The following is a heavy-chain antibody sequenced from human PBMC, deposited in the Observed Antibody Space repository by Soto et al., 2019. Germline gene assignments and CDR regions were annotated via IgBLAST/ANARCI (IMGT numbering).Heavy chain of an antibody. CDR2: INHSGNT. V-gene: IGHV4-34*01. CDR3: ARGRGEFDA. Sequence: SEPLSLTCAVYGASLSDNYCNWLRQPPGKGLEWIGEINHSGNTNYNPSLRSRVTISIDTSKNQLSLNLRSVSAADTAVYYCARGRGEFDAWGKGTPVTVYS. J-gene: IGHJ5*02. D-gene: IGHD2-21*01. CDR1: GASLSDNY.